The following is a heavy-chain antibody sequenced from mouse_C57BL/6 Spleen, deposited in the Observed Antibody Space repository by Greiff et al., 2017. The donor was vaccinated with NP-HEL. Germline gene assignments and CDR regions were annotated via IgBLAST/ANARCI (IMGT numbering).Heavy chain of an antibody. CDR2: FYPGSGSI. CDR3: ARHEEPYVYYGNPFAY. V-gene: IGHV1-62-2*01. CDR1: GYTFTEYT. J-gene: IGHJ3*01. Sequence: QVQLQQSGAELVKPGASVKLSCKASGYTFTEYTIHWVKQRPGQGLEWIGWFYPGSGSIKYNEKFKDKATLTADKSSSTVYMELSRMTSEDSAVYFCARHEEPYVYYGNPFAYWGQGTLVTVSA. D-gene: IGHD2-1*01.